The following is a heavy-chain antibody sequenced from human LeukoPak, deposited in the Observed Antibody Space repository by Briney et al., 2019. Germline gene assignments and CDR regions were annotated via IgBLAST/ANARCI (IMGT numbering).Heavy chain of an antibody. CDR1: GFTFSSYS. V-gene: IGHV3-21*01. CDR2: ISSSSSYI. CDR3: ARDQWELLPYDAFDI. Sequence: GGSLRLSCAASGFTFSSYSMNWVRQAPGKGLEWVSSISSSSSYIYYADSVKGRFTISRDNAKNSLYLQMNSLRAEDTAVYYCARDQWELLPYDAFDIWGQGTMLTVSS. D-gene: IGHD1-26*01. J-gene: IGHJ3*02.